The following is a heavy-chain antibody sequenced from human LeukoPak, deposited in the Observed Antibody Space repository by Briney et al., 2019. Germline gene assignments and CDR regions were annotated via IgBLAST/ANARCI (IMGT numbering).Heavy chain of an antibody. D-gene: IGHD2-2*01. CDR1: GLNVTYNY. J-gene: IGHJ6*03. CDR3: RPVLPAAFLPSGNYMDV. Sequence: PGGSLRLSCAASGLNVTYNYMSWVRQAPGKGLEWLSVIYSGGMTYYADSVEGRFIISGDNSKNTLYLQMNRLRAEDTAVYYARPVLPAAFLPSGNYMDVWGKGTTVTVSS. CDR2: IYSGGMT. V-gene: IGHV3-53*01.